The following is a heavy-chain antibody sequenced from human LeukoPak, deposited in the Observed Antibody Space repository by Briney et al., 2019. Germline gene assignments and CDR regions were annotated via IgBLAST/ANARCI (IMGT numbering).Heavy chain of an antibody. Sequence: SVKVSCKASGGTFSSYAISWVRQAPGQGLEWMGGIIPIFGTANYAQKFQGRVTITTDESTSTAYMELSSLRSEDTAVYYCARGGPYYDFWSGYYPHWGQGTLVTVSS. D-gene: IGHD3-3*01. CDR3: ARGGPYYDFWSGYYPH. V-gene: IGHV1-69*05. CDR2: IIPIFGTA. CDR1: GGTFSSYA. J-gene: IGHJ4*02.